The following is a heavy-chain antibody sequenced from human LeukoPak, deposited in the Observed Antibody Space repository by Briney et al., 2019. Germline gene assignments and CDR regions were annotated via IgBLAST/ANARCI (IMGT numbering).Heavy chain of an antibody. V-gene: IGHV3-30*03. CDR1: GFTFSSYG. Sequence: GGSLRLSCAASGFTFSSYGMHWVRQAPGKGLEWVAVISYDGSNKYYADSVKGRFTISRDNSKNTLYLQMNSPRAEDTAVYYCARARTKYFDYWGQGTLVTVSS. D-gene: IGHD2-8*01. CDR2: ISYDGSNK. CDR3: ARARTKYFDY. J-gene: IGHJ4*02.